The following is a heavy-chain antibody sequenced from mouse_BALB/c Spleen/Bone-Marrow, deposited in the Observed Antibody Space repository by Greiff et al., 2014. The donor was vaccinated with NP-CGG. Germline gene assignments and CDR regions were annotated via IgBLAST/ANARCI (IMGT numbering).Heavy chain of an antibody. D-gene: IGHD1-1*01. CDR2: IDPASGNT. V-gene: IGHV14-3*02. CDR1: GFNIKDTH. Sequence: SGAELVKPGASVKLSCTASGFNIKDTHMHWVKQGPEQGLEWIGRIDPASGNTKYDPNFQGKATITADTSSNTAYLQLSSLTSEDTAVYYCSRDYGGTAWFACWGHGTLVTVSA. J-gene: IGHJ3*01. CDR3: SRDYGGTAWFAC.